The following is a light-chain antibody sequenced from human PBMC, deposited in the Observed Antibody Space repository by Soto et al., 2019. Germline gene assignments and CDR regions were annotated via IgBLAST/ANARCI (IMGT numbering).Light chain of an antibody. CDR3: SSYRSSSTYV. J-gene: IGLJ1*01. Sequence: QSVLTQPASVSGSPGQSITISCTGTSSDVGGYDYVSWYQQHPGKAPKLMIFEVSNRPSGVSNRFSGSKSGNTASLTISGLLAEDEADYYCSSYRSSSTYVFGTGTKLTVL. CDR2: EVS. CDR1: SSDVGGYDY. V-gene: IGLV2-14*01.